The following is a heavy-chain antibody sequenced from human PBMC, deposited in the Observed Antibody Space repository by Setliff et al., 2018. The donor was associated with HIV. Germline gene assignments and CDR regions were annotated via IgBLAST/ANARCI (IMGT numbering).Heavy chain of an antibody. D-gene: IGHD3-22*01. J-gene: IGHJ4*02. CDR1: GVSISSQY. CDR3: TRHGAYYDGSGLPFDR. Sequence: KASETLSLTCAVSGVSISSQYWSWIRQPPGKGLEWIGFVYYSVNYNYNPSLKSRVSISVDTSKNQVSLRLTSVTAADTAVYYCTRHGAYYDGSGLPFDRWGQGTPVTVSS. V-gene: IGHV4-59*11. CDR2: VYYSVNY.